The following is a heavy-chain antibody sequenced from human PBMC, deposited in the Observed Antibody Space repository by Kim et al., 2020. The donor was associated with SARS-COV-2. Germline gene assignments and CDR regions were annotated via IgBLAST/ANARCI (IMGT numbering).Heavy chain of an antibody. CDR2: ISWNSGSI. Sequence: GGSLRLSCAASGFTFDDYAMHWVRQAPGKGLEWVSGISWNSGSIGYADSVKGRFTISRDNAKNSLYLQMNSLRAEDTALYYCAKVPLFRSSSWYYFDYWGQGTLVTVSS. J-gene: IGHJ4*02. CDR1: GFTFDDYA. CDR3: AKVPLFRSSSWYYFDY. V-gene: IGHV3-9*01. D-gene: IGHD6-13*01.